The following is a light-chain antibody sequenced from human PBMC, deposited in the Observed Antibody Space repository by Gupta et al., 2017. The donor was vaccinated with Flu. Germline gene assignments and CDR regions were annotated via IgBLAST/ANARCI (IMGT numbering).Light chain of an antibody. CDR1: QSIASW. CDR2: KAS. J-gene: IGKJ1*01. V-gene: IGKV1-5*03. Sequence: DIQLTQSPSTLSASVGDRVTITCRASQSIASWLAWYQKKPGRAPKSLIYKASRVETGVPSRFSGSGSGTEFILTISRRQPDGFATYYCQHERSSPWTFGQGSKVEIK. CDR3: QHERSSPWT.